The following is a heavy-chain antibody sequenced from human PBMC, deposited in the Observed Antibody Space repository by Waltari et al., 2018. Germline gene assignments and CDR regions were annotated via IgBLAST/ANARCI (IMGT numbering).Heavy chain of an antibody. V-gene: IGHV1-8*02. Sequence: QVQLVQSGAEVKKPGASVKVSCKASGYIFSTYDITWVRQATGQGPEWMGWMSPKNGNTGYAQKFHGRVTMTRDTSISTAYMELSSLTSEDMAVYYCARGVDAGVDYWGQGTLVTVAS. CDR2: MSPKNGNT. D-gene: IGHD2-15*01. CDR1: GYIFSTYD. CDR3: ARGVDAGVDY. J-gene: IGHJ4*02.